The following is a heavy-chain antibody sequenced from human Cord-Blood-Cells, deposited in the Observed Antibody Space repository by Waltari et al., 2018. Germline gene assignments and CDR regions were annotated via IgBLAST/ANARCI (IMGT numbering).Heavy chain of an antibody. Sequence: QLQLVQSGAEVKKPGSSVKVSCKASGGTFSSYAISWVRQAPGQGLEWMGGFIPIFGTASYAQKFQGRGTITADKSSSTAYMELSSLGSEDTAVYYCARDGGYCSSTSCSGADNWFDPWGQGTLFTVSS. CDR1: GGTFSSYA. J-gene: IGHJ5*02. CDR2: FIPIFGTA. D-gene: IGHD2-2*01. V-gene: IGHV1-69*06. CDR3: ARDGGYCSSTSCSGADNWFDP.